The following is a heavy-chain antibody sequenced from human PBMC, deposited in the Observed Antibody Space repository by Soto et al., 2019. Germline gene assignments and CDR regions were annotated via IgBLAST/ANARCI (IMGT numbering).Heavy chain of an antibody. CDR3: ARLSRASFALDV. Sequence: PGESLKISCEGSGYSFKTHWITWVRQMPGKGLEWMGRIDPTDSYTKYSPSFEGHVTISADKSISTAYLQWSSLKASDSAVYYCARLSRASFALDVWGQGTTVTVSS. V-gene: IGHV5-10-1*01. CDR2: IDPTDSYT. CDR1: GYSFKTHW. J-gene: IGHJ6*02. D-gene: IGHD3-16*01.